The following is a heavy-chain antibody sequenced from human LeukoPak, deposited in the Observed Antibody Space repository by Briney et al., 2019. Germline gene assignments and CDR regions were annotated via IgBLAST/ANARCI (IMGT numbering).Heavy chain of an antibody. V-gene: IGHV1-2*02. CDR2: INPNSGGT. CDR1: GYTFTGYY. CDR3: ARGYYDSSGYLPPFDY. D-gene: IGHD3-22*01. J-gene: IGHJ4*02. Sequence: ASVKVSCKASGYTFTGYYMHWVRQAAGQGLEWMGWINPNSGGTYYTQKFQGRVTMTRDTSISTAYMELSRLRSDDTAVYYCARGYYDSSGYLPPFDYWGQGTLVTVSS.